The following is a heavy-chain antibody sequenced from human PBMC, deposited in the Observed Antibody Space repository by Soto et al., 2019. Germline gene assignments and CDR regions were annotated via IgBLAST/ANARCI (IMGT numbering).Heavy chain of an antibody. CDR3: TREGSAPYYYYGMDV. Sequence: GASVKVSCKASGYTFTSHHMHWVRQAPGQGLEWMGWINTHNGNTNYAQNLQGRVTMTADTSTSTAYMELRSLRSDDTAVYYCTREGSAPYYYYGMDVWGQGTTVTVSS. CDR1: GYTFTSHH. J-gene: IGHJ6*02. D-gene: IGHD3-10*01. CDR2: INTHNGNT. V-gene: IGHV1-18*04.